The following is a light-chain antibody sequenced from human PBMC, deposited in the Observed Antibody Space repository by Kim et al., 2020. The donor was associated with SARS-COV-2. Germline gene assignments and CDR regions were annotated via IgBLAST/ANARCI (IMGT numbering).Light chain of an antibody. CDR3: QPRSY. CDR1: QSVSGY. CDR2: DAS. J-gene: IGKJ4*01. V-gene: IGKV3-11*01. Sequence: EIVLTQSPATLSLSPGDRATLSCRASQSVSGYLAWYQQKPGQAPRLLIYDASDRANGLPVRFSGSGSGTDFTLTISSLQPEDFAVYYCQPRSYFGGGTKLEI.